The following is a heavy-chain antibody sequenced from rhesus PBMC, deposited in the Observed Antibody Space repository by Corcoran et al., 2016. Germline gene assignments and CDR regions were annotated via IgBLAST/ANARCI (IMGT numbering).Heavy chain of an antibody. V-gene: IGHV4-169*01. CDR1: GGFSSSSY. CDR3: ARSPGSWSFDL. CDR2: TCGRGRRT. J-gene: IGHJ5-1*01. D-gene: IGHD6-13*01. Sequence: LQLQESGPGVVKPAVILSITRAAPGGFSSSSYWSGIRPAPGKGLECIGYTCGRGRRTNHNPTLTILVTLSLDTSKNQLSLKLSSVTAADTAVYYGARSPGSWSFDLWGAGVLVTVSS.